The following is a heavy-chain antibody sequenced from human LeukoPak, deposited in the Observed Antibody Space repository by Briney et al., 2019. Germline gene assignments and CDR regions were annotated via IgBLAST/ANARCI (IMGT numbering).Heavy chain of an antibody. CDR3: ARSISLGHHDF. V-gene: IGHV1-2*02. D-gene: IGHD3-3*02. Sequence: ASVKLSCKASGYTFIGYYIQWVRQDPGQGLEWMGWINPSSGATNYAQRFQGRVTMTRDTSISTAYMELSSLRSDDTAVYYCARSISLGHHDFWGQGTLVTVSS. CDR2: INPSSGAT. J-gene: IGHJ4*02. CDR1: GYTFIGYY.